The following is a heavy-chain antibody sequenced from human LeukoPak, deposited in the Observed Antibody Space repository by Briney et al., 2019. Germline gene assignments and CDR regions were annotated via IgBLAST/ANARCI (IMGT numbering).Heavy chain of an antibody. CDR3: AKRPGTFDAFDI. CDR2: IYSGGST. Sequence: GGSLRLSCAASGFTGSESYMSWVRQAPGKGLEWVSVIYSGGSTNYADSVKGRFTISRDNSKNTLYLQMNSLRAEDTAVYYCAKRPGTFDAFDIWGQGTMVTVSS. V-gene: IGHV3-53*01. J-gene: IGHJ3*02. CDR1: GFTGSESY. D-gene: IGHD3-16*01.